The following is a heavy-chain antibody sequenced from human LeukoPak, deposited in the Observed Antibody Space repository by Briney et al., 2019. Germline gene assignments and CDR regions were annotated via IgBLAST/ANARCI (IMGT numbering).Heavy chain of an antibody. CDR3: ASFPLTGYQPFDY. V-gene: IGHV4-59*08. CDR1: GGSISSYY. J-gene: IGHJ4*02. Sequence: SQTLSLTCTVSGGSISSYYWSWIRQPPGKGLEWIGYIYYSGSTNYNPSLKSRVTISVDTSKNQFSLKLSSVTAADTAVNYCASFPLTGYQPFDYWGQGTLVTVSS. CDR2: IYYSGST. D-gene: IGHD3-9*01.